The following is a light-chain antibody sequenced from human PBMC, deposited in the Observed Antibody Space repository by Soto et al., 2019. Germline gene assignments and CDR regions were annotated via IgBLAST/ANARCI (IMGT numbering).Light chain of an antibody. Sequence: IELTQSPGTLSLSPGERATLSCRASQSVTSSYLAWYQQKPGQAPRLLIYGASTMATGLPDRFSGSGSGTDFTLTISRLEPEDFAVYYCQQYGNSPYTFGQGTKLEIK. CDR3: QQYGNSPYT. CDR1: QSVTSSY. V-gene: IGKV3-20*01. J-gene: IGKJ2*01. CDR2: GAS.